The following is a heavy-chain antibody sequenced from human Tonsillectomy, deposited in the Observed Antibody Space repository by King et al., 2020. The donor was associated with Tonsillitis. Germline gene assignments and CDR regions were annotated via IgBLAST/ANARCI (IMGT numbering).Heavy chain of an antibody. CDR1: GFPFSYYL. J-gene: IGHJ5*01. CDR3: AREYEWAPSDS. Sequence: VQLVESGGGLVQPGGSLRLSCAASGFPFSYYLMTWVRQAPGKGLEWVANIKQDGSEKYYVDSVKGRFTISRDNAKNSLYLQMNSLRAEDTAVYYCAREYEWAPSDSWGQGPLVTVSS. CDR2: IKQDGSEK. D-gene: IGHD1-26*01. V-gene: IGHV3-7*01.